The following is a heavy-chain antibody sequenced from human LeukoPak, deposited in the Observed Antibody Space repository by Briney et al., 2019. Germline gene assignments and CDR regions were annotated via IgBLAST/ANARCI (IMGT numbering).Heavy chain of an antibody. CDR3: ARRYTPPGAFDI. CDR2: IYYSGST. D-gene: IGHD1-14*01. CDR1: GGSISSYY. J-gene: IGHJ3*02. V-gene: IGHV4-59*08. Sequence: SETLSLTCTVSGGSISSYYWSWIRQPPGKGLEWIGCIYYSGSTNYNPSLKSRVTISVDTSKNQFSLKLSSVTAADTAVYYCARRYTPPGAFDIWGQGTMVTVSS.